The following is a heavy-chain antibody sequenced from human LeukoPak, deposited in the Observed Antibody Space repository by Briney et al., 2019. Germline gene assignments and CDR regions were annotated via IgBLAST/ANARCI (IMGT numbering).Heavy chain of an antibody. CDR3: ATGYYEPFAT. CDR2: ISDTGKT. J-gene: IGHJ5*02. V-gene: IGHV4-59*01. Sequence: SETLSLTCSVSGASPSSYYWDWLPQSPGKGLEWIGYISDTGKTDSNPSLKSRVTISLGTSKTQFSLRLRSVTAADSAVYYCATGYYEPFATWGPGILVTVSS. D-gene: IGHD1-26*01. CDR1: GASPSSYY.